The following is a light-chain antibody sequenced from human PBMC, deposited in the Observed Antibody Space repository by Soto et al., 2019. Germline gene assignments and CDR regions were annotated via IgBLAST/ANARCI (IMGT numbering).Light chain of an antibody. Sequence: QSVLTQPASMSGSPGQSITISCTGTSSDVGGYNYVSWYRQHPGKAPQLMIYEVNNRPSGLSNRFSGSKSGNTASLTISGLQAEDEGDYYCGSYTSDNTLVFGGGTKLTVL. CDR1: SSDVGGYNY. J-gene: IGLJ2*01. CDR3: GSYTSDNTLV. CDR2: EVN. V-gene: IGLV2-14*01.